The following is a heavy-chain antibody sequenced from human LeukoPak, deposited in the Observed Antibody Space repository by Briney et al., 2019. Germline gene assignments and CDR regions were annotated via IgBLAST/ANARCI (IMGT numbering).Heavy chain of an antibody. CDR2: ISSSSSNT. D-gene: IGHD4-17*01. CDR3: VYGDNRGY. CDR1: GFTFSSST. Sequence: PGGSLRLSCAASGFTFSSSTMSWVRQAPGQGLEWVSSISSSSSNTHYADSVKGRFTISRDNAKNSLYLQMNSLRDEDTAVYYCVYGDNRGYWGQGTLVTVSS. V-gene: IGHV3-21*01. J-gene: IGHJ4*02.